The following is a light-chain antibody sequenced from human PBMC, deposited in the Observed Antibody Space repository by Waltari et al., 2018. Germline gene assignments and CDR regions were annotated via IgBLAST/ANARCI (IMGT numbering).Light chain of an antibody. CDR3: SSYTSSSAPFV. J-gene: IGLJ1*01. CDR1: YSDIGDNAY. CDR2: EGS. Sequence: QSALTQPASVSGSPGQSITISCTGTYSDIGDNAYVSCSQQHPDKVPKLIIFEGSNRPSEVSNRFSGFKSGNTASLTISGLQPEDEADYYCSSYTSSSAPFVFGSGTKVIVL. V-gene: IGLV2-14*01.